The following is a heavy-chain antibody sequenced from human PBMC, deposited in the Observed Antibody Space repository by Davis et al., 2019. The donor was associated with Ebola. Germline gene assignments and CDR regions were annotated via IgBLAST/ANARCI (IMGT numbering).Heavy chain of an antibody. D-gene: IGHD5-12*01. V-gene: IGHV3-23*01. CDR1: GFTFSSYA. CDR2: ISGSGGST. CDR3: AKLPWPSVPDYFDY. Sequence: GESLKISCAASGFTFSSYAMSWVRQAPGKGLEWVSGISGSGGSTYYADSVKGRFTISRDNSKNTMYVQMNSLRAEDTAVYYCAKLPWPSVPDYFDYWGQGTLVNVSS. J-gene: IGHJ4*02.